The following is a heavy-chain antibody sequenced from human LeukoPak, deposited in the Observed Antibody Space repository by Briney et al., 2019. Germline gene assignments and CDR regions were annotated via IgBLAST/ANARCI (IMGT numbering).Heavy chain of an antibody. V-gene: IGHV7-4-1*02. CDR1: GYTFTSYA. D-gene: IGHD4-17*01. Sequence: GASVKVSCKASGYTFTSYAMNWVRQAPGQGLEWMGWINTNTGNPTYAQGFTGRFVFSLDTSVSTAYLQISSLKAEDTAVYYCAREGADYARSSRYYYGMDVWGQGTTVTVSS. CDR2: INTNTGNP. CDR3: AREGADYARSSRYYYGMDV. J-gene: IGHJ6*02.